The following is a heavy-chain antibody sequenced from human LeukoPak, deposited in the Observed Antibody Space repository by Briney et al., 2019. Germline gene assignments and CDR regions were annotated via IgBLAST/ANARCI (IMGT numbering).Heavy chain of an antibody. D-gene: IGHD5-18*01. CDR1: GFTVSSDY. V-gene: IGHV3-66*01. CDR3: ARDLRRGYSYGYPYYYYGMDV. CDR2: IYSGGST. Sequence: GGSLRFSCAASGFTVSSDYMSWVRQAPGKGLEWVSVIYSGGSTYYADSVKGRFTISRDNSKNTLYLQMNSLRAEGTAVYYCARDLRRGYSYGYPYYYYGMDVWGQGTTVTVSS. J-gene: IGHJ6*02.